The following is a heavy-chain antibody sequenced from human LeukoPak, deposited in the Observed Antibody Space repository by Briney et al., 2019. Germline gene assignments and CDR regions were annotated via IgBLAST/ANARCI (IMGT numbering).Heavy chain of an antibody. D-gene: IGHD6-13*01. CDR2: IHSSGST. J-gene: IGHJ4*02. CDR1: GGSIISYY. CDR3: ARSLPGAIGAADF. Sequence: KSSETLSLTCTVSGGSIISYYWSWIRQPPGKGLEWIGYIHSSGSTSYSPSLKSRVTFSVDTSKNHFSLKVTSMTAADTGVYYCARSLPGAIGAADFWGQGTLVTVSA. V-gene: IGHV4-59*01.